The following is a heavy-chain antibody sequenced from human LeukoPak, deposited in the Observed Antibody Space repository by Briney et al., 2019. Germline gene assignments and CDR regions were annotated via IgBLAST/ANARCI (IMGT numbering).Heavy chain of an antibody. V-gene: IGHV4-61*02. CDR2: IYTSGST. CDR3: ARDGGDCSGDSCYVDY. Sequence: SETLSLTCTVSGGSISSGSYYWSWIRQPAGKGLEWIGRIYTSGSTNYNPSLKSRVTISVDTSKNQFSLKLSSVTAADTAVYYCARDGGDCSGDSCYVDYWGQGTLVTVSS. J-gene: IGHJ4*02. D-gene: IGHD2-15*01. CDR1: GGSISSGSYY.